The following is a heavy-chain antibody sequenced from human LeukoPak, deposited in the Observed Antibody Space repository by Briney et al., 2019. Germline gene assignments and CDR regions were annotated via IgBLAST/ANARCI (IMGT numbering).Heavy chain of an antibody. CDR3: ARGRGWLDY. CDR1: GFTFSGYS. CDR2: IKNDGSDK. Sequence: PGGSLRLSCGASGFTFSGYSMTWVRQAPGTGLEWVANIKNDGSDKYYVDSVKGRFTISRDNAKNSLYLQMNSLRVEDTAVYYCARGRGWLDYWGQGTLVTVSS. J-gene: IGHJ4*02. D-gene: IGHD6-19*01. V-gene: IGHV3-7*01.